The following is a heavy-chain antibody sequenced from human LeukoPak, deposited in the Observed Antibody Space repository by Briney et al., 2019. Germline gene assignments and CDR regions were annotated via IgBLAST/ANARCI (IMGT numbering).Heavy chain of an antibody. Sequence: GGSLRLSCAASRFTFSSYSMNWVRQAPGKGLEWVSSISSSSSYIYYADSVKGRFTISRDNAKNSLYLQMNSLRAEDTAVYYCAREAVPAAILFVPGDYGGNSGDAFDIWGQGTMVTVSS. V-gene: IGHV3-21*01. J-gene: IGHJ3*02. D-gene: IGHD4-23*01. CDR3: AREAVPAAILFVPGDYGGNSGDAFDI. CDR1: RFTFSSYS. CDR2: ISSSSSYI.